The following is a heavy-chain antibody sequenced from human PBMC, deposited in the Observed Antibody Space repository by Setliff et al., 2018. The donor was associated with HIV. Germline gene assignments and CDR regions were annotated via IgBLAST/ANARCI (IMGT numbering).Heavy chain of an antibody. V-gene: IGHV3-7*03. CDR2: IKQDESEI. CDR1: GFTFSSHW. D-gene: IGHD2-15*01. J-gene: IGHJ3*02. CDR3: ARDVSYSVGPVAYDVFDI. Sequence: GGSLRLSCAASGFTFSSHWMSWVRQAPGKGLEWVANIKQDESEISYEDSLKGRFIISRDNAKNSLFLQMNSLGAEDTAMYYCARDVSYSVGPVAYDVFDIWGQGTMVTVSS.